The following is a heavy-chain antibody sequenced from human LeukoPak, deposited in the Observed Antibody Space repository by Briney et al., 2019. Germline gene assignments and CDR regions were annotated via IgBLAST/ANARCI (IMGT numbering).Heavy chain of an antibody. Sequence: PSETLSLTCTVSGGSISGHYWSWIRQPPGKGLEWIGYIYYSGSTNYNPSLKSRVTISVDTSKNQFSLKLSSVTAADTAVYYCARDRGAAESKEFDYWGQGTLVTVSS. D-gene: IGHD6-25*01. CDR3: ARDRGAAESKEFDY. CDR1: GGSISGHY. J-gene: IGHJ4*02. CDR2: IYYSGST. V-gene: IGHV4-59*11.